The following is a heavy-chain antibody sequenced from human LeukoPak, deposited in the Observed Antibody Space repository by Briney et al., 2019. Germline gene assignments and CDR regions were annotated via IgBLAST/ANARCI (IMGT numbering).Heavy chain of an antibody. Sequence: GGSLRLSCAASGFTFSSYGMHWVRQAPDKGLGWVGVICYDGSNINYADSVKGRFTISRDNSKKTLFLQMNSLRAEDTAVYYCAREGDLHGYFDFWGQGTLVTVSS. J-gene: IGHJ4*02. CDR2: ICYDGSNI. V-gene: IGHV3-33*01. CDR1: GFTFSSYG. CDR3: AREGDLHGYFDF. D-gene: IGHD3-16*01.